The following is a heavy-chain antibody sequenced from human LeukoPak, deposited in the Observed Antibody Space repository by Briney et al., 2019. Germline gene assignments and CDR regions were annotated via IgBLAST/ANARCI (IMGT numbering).Heavy chain of an antibody. J-gene: IGHJ4*02. D-gene: IGHD6-6*01. CDR3: ARAGYSSSSDYFDY. V-gene: IGHV7-4-1*02. CDR2: INTNTGNP. Sequence: ASVKVSCKASGYTFTVYAIHWVRQAPGQGLEWMGWINTNTGNPTYAQGFTGRFVFSLDTSVSTAYLQISSLKAEDTAVYYCARAGYSSSSDYFDYWGQGTLVTVSS. CDR1: GYTFTVYA.